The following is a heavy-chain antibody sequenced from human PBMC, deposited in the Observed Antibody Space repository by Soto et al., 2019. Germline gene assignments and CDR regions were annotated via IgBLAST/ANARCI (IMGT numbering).Heavy chain of an antibody. CDR3: AREGSGPYSSGWYVNGMDV. V-gene: IGHV3-33*01. CDR1: GFTFSSYG. J-gene: IGHJ6*02. Sequence: GGSLRLSCAASGFTFSSYGMHWVRQAPGKGLEWVAVIWYDGSNKYYADSVKGRFTISRDNSKNTLYLQMNSLRAEDTAVYYCAREGSGPYSSGWYVNGMDVWGQGTTVTVSS. CDR2: IWYDGSNK. D-gene: IGHD6-19*01.